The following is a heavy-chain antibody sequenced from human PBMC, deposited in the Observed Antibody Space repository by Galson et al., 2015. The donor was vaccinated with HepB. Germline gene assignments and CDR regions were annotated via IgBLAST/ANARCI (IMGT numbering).Heavy chain of an antibody. CDR2: ISYDGSNK. CDR3: AKDWRIVVVTNYYYGMDV. CDR1: GFTFSSYG. D-gene: IGHD2-21*02. J-gene: IGHJ6*02. Sequence: SLRLSCAASGFTFSSYGMHWVRQAPGKGLEWVAVISYDGSNKYYADSVKGRFTISRDNSKNTLYLQMNSLRAEDTAVYYCAKDWRIVVVTNYYYGMDVWGQGTTVTVSS. V-gene: IGHV3-30*18.